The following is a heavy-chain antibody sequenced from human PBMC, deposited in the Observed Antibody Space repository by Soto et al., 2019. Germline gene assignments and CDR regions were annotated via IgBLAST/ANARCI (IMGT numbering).Heavy chain of an antibody. J-gene: IGHJ5*02. CDR3: ARCPRYYDFWSGYYPPNWFDP. CDR2: VYPGDSDT. D-gene: IGHD3-3*01. Sequence: GESLKISCKGSGYSFTSYWIGWVRQMPGKGLEWMGIVYPGDSDTRYSPSFQGQVTISADKSISTAYLQWSSLKASDTAMYYCARCPRYYDFWSGYYPPNWFDPWGQGTLVTVS. V-gene: IGHV5-51*01. CDR1: GYSFTSYW.